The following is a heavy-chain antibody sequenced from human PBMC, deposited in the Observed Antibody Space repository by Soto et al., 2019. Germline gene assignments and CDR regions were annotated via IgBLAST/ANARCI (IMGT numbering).Heavy chain of an antibody. D-gene: IGHD5-12*01. CDR3: ARGRRDGYRLLRSQSGIDY. Sequence: QVQLQQWGAGLLKPSETLSLTCAVYGGSFSGYYWSWIRQPPGKGLEWIGEINHSASTNYNPSLKSRVTISVDTSKNQFSLKLSSVTAADTAVYYCARGRRDGYRLLRSQSGIDYWGQGTLVTVSS. CDR1: GGSFSGYY. CDR2: INHSAST. J-gene: IGHJ4*02. V-gene: IGHV4-34*01.